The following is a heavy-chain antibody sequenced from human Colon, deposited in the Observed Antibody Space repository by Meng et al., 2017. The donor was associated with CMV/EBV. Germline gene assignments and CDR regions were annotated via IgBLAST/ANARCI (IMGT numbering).Heavy chain of an antibody. Sequence: ASVKVSCKASGYTFNHYGINWVRQAPGQGPEWLGWISRYSGKTYSAPNFQGRLTLTTDTSTSTAYMELRSLRSDDTAVYYCVRASDDGNDEPRDYWGQGTPVTVSS. D-gene: IGHD1-14*01. CDR2: ISRYSGKT. J-gene: IGHJ4*02. CDR1: GYTFNHYG. V-gene: IGHV1-18*01. CDR3: VRASDDGNDEPRDY.